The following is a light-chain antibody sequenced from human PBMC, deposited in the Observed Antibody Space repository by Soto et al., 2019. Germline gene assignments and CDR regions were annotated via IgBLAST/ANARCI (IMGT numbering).Light chain of an antibody. CDR1: QSISYY. V-gene: IGKV1-39*01. J-gene: IGKJ1*01. CDR3: QQSYTTPWT. Sequence: IHMTQSTSSLSASVGNRVTIACRASQSISYYLNWYQQKTGRAPRILIYTTSSLQSGVPSKFSGSAYGTDFNLTISSLQPEDFATYYCQQSYTTPWTFGQGTKVDIK. CDR2: TTS.